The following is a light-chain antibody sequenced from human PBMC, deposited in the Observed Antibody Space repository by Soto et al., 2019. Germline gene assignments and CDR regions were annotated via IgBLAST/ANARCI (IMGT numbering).Light chain of an antibody. CDR3: SSYTSSRTLYV. Sequence: QSALTQPASVSGSPGQSITISCTGAISDVGIYNYVSWYQQHPGKAPKLIIYDVSNRPSGVSNRFSGSKSGNTASLTISGLQAEDEADYYCSSYTSSRTLYVFGNGTKVTVL. V-gene: IGLV2-14*01. CDR1: ISDVGIYNY. CDR2: DVS. J-gene: IGLJ1*01.